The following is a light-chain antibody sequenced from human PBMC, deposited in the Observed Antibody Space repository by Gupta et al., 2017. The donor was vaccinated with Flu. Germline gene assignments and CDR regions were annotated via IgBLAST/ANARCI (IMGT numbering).Light chain of an antibody. Sequence: SYELTQPLSLSVALGQTARITCGGHQFSDKNLHWYQQKPGQAPVLGIYRDDNRPSGIPERFSGSVSGNTATLTISTAQAGDEADYFCQVWASGIVVFGGGTRLTVL. V-gene: IGLV3-9*01. CDR3: QVWASGIVV. CDR1: QFSDKN. J-gene: IGLJ2*01. CDR2: RDD.